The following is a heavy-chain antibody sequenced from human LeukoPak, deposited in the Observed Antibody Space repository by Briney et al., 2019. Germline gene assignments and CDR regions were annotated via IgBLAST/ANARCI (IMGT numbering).Heavy chain of an antibody. D-gene: IGHD2-21*01. Sequence: GGSLRLSCAASGFPFSSYGIHWVRQAPGKGLEWVAVISYDGSKIYYADSVKGRFTISRDNSKNTVYLQMNSLRAEDAAVYYCANGRGGARTNCEFDYWGQGTLVTVSS. CDR2: ISYDGSKI. J-gene: IGHJ4*02. V-gene: IGHV3-30*18. CDR3: ANGRGGARTNCEFDY. CDR1: GFPFSSYG.